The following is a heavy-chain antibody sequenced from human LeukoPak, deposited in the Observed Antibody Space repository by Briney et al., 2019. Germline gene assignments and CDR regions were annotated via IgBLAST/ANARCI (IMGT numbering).Heavy chain of an antibody. Sequence: GGSLRLSCAASGFTFNNYAMTWVRQAPGKGLEWVSAITGTGAYTNYADSVKGRFTISRDNSKNTLYLQMNSLRADDTAVYYCARRAGAYSHPYDYWGQGTLVTVSS. J-gene: IGHJ4*02. D-gene: IGHD4/OR15-4a*01. CDR1: GFTFNNYA. CDR2: ITGTGAYT. CDR3: ARRAGAYSHPYDY. V-gene: IGHV3-23*01.